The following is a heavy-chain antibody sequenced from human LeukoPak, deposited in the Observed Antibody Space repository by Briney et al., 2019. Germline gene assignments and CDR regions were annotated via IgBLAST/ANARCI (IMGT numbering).Heavy chain of an antibody. CDR1: GYTFTSYG. CDR2: ISAYNGNT. CDR3: ARVFPITMVRGVLDDYYGMDV. D-gene: IGHD3-10*01. J-gene: IGHJ6*04. V-gene: IGHV1-18*04. Sequence: ASAKVSCKASGYTFTSYGISWVRQAPGQGLEWMGWISAYNGNTNYAQKLQGRVTMTTDTSTSTAYMELRSLRSDDTAVYYCARVFPITMVRGVLDDYYGMDVWGKGTTVTVSS.